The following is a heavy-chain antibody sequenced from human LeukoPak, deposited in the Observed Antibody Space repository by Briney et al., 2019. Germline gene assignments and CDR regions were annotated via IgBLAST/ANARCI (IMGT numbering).Heavy chain of an antibody. Sequence: GGSLRLSCAASGFTFSRYSMSWVRQAPGKGLEWVSSISSRSSYIYYADSVKGRFAISRENAKNSLYLQMNSLRAGDTAVYYCARVGYYYGMDVWGQGTTVTVSS. J-gene: IGHJ6*02. CDR3: ARVGYYYGMDV. CDR1: GFTFSRYS. V-gene: IGHV3-21*01. CDR2: ISSRSSYI.